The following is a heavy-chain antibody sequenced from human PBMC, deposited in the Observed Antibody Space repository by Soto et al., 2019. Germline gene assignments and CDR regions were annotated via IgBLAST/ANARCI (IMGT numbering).Heavy chain of an antibody. CDR1: RFIFSSFG. CDR2: ISYDGSNE. Sequence: QVQLVESGGGVVQPGKSLRLSCAASRFIFSSFGMHWVRQAPGKGLEWVAFISYDGSNEYYADSVKGRFTISRHNSKHTVYLQMSSLRTEDTAVYYCAKVRVGLSYYHYYAMDLWGQGTTVTVSS. V-gene: IGHV3-30*18. CDR3: AKVRVGLSYYHYYAMDL. D-gene: IGHD1-26*01. J-gene: IGHJ6*02.